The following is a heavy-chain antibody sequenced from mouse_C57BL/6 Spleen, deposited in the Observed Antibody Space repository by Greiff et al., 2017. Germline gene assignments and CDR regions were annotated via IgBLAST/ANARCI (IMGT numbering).Heavy chain of an antibody. Sequence: QVQLKESDAELVKPGASVKISCTVSGYTFTDHTIHWMKQRPEQGLEWIGYIYPRDGSTKYNEKFKGQGTLTADKSSSTAYMQLNSLTSEDSAVYFCARYDGYYNDFGCWGQGTTLTVAS. CDR3: ARYDGYYNDFGC. V-gene: IGHV1-78*01. CDR2: IYPRDGST. D-gene: IGHD2-3*01. CDR1: GYTFTDHT. J-gene: IGHJ2*01.